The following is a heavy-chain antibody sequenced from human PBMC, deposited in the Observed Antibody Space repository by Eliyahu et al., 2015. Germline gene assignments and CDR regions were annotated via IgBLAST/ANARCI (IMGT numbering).Heavy chain of an antibody. J-gene: IGHJ6*02. CDR2: IXYDGSNK. Sequence: QVQLVESGGGVVQPGXSLRLSCAASGFIFXXYGXHWVRXAPGKGLEWVAVIXYDGSNKYYADSVKGRFTISRDNSKNTLYLQMNSLRAEDTAVYYCAKYYDILTGYSPSYYGMDVWGQGTTVTVSS. D-gene: IGHD3-9*01. CDR3: AKYYDILTGYSPSYYGMDV. V-gene: IGHV3-30*18. CDR1: GFIFXXYG.